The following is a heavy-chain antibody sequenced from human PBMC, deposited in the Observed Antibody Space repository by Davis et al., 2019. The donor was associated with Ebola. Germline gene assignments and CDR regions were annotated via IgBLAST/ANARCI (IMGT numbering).Heavy chain of an antibody. CDR1: GFTFSYYA. Sequence: GGSLRLSCSGSGFTFSYYAMNWVRQAPGKGLEWVSAISGSGGSTYYADSVKGRFTISRDNSKNTLYLQMNSLRAEDTAVYYCAKDVKWELLFSPSTLFYWGQGTLVTVSS. V-gene: IGHV3-23*01. D-gene: IGHD1-26*01. J-gene: IGHJ4*02. CDR2: ISGSGGST. CDR3: AKDVKWELLFSPSTLFY.